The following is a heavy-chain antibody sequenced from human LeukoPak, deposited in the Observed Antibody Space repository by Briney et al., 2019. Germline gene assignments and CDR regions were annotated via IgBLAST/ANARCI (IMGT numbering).Heavy chain of an antibody. V-gene: IGHV1-18*01. CDR1: GYTFTSYG. CDR3: ARAGRSYGYMGFDY. D-gene: IGHD5-18*01. Sequence: GASVKVSCKASGYTFTSYGISWVRQAPGQGLEWMGWISAYNGNTNYAQELQGRVTMTTDTSTSTAYMELRSLRSDDTAVYYCARAGRSYGYMGFDYWGQGTLVTVSS. J-gene: IGHJ4*02. CDR2: ISAYNGNT.